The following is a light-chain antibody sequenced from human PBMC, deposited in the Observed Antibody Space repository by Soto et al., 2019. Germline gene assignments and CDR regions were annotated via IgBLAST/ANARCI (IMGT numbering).Light chain of an antibody. CDR1: QSVSSSY. J-gene: IGKJ1*01. V-gene: IGKV3-20*01. CDR3: QHYVTSLTT. Sequence: GLTQSPGALSLSPGERATLSCRASQSVSSSYSAWYQQKPGQAPRLLIFGASIRVTGIPDRFIGSGSGTDFTLTISRLEPEDFAVYYCQHYVTSLTTFGQGTKVDIK. CDR2: GAS.